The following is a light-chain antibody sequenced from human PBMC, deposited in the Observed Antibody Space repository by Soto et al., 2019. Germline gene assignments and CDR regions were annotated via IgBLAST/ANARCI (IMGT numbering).Light chain of an antibody. Sequence: VLTQSPDILSFSPGERATLSCRASQSVGTYLAWYQQKPGQAPRRLIFGASSRATGIPDRFSGSGSGTDFTLTISRLEPEDFAVYYCQQYGSSPSTFGQGTKVDIK. CDR3: QQYGSSPST. J-gene: IGKJ1*01. CDR2: GAS. CDR1: QSVGTY. V-gene: IGKV3-20*01.